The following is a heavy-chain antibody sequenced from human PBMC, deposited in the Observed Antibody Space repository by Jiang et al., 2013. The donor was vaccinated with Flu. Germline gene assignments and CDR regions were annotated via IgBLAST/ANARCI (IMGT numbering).Heavy chain of an antibody. CDR1: GYTFTGYY. D-gene: IGHD4-17*01. V-gene: IGHV1-2*02. CDR3: TLKGTVTPEGFDY. Sequence: VQLVESGAEVKKPGASVKVSCKASGYTFTGYYIHWVRQAPGQGLEFMGWINPNSGGTNYAQKFQGRVTMTRDTSISTAYMELSGLTSDDTAVYYCTLKGTVTPEGFDYWGQGTLVTVSS. J-gene: IGHJ4*02. CDR2: INPNSGGT.